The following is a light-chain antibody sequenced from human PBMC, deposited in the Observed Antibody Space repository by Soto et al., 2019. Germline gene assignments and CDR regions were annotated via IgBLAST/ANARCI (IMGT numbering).Light chain of an antibody. CDR1: QSISSW. Sequence: DIQMTQSPSTLSASVGDRVTITCRASQSISSWLAWYQQKPGKAPKLLIYDAFSLESGVPSRFSGSGSGTEFTLTISSLQPDDFATYYCQQYNSYWTFGQGTKVDSK. CDR3: QQYNSYWT. V-gene: IGKV1-5*01. J-gene: IGKJ1*01. CDR2: DAF.